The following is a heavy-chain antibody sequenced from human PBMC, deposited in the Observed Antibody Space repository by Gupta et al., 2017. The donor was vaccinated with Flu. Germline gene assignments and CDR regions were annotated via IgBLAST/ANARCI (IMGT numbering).Heavy chain of an antibody. J-gene: IGHJ4*02. CDR3: TRRASGYHVDY. V-gene: IGHV3-48*01. CDR2: STSGSTI. Sequence: STSGSTIYYADSVKGRFTISRDNAKNSPDLQMNSLRAEDTAVYYCTRRASGYHVDYWGQGTLVTVSS. D-gene: IGHD3-22*01.